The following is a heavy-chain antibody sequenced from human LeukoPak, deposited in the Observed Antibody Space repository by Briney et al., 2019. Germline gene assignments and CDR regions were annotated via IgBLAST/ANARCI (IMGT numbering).Heavy chain of an antibody. V-gene: IGHV4-39*01. D-gene: IGHD6-13*01. CDR1: GGPISSNSHS. J-gene: IGHJ4*02. CDR2: IYYSGNI. CDR3: ARRIHGSSHVDC. Sequence: SETLSLTCTVSGGPISSNSHSWEWIRQPPGKGLEWIANIYYSGNINYNPSLESRVTISVDASENQFSLKLNSVTAADTAVYYCARRIHGSSHVDCWGQGTLVTVSS.